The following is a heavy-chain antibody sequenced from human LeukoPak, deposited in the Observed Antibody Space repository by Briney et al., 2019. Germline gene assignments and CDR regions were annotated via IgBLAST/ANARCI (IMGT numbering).Heavy chain of an antibody. J-gene: IGHJ4*02. D-gene: IGHD4-17*01. CDR3: ARVATVTTDFDY. CDR2: ITSSSTYI. Sequence: GGSLRLSCAASGFTFSTSAMTWVRQAPGKGLEWVSSITSSSTYIYYADSLKGRFTISRDNAKNSLFLQMNSLRAEDTAVYYCARVATVTTDFDYWGLGTLVTVSS. V-gene: IGHV3-21*01. CDR1: GFTFSTSA.